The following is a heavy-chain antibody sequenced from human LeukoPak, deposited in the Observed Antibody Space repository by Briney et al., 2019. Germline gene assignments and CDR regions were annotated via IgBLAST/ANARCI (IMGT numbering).Heavy chain of an antibody. V-gene: IGHV3-21*01. CDR3: ARDVGQQLVRGIDY. CDR2: ISSSSSYI. D-gene: IGHD6-13*01. J-gene: IGHJ4*02. Sequence: GGSLRLSCAASGFTFSSYSMNWVRQAPGKGLEWVSSISSSSSYIYYADSVKGRFTISRDNAKNSLYLQMNSLRAEDTAVYYCARDVGQQLVRGIDYWGQGTLVTVSS. CDR1: GFTFSSYS.